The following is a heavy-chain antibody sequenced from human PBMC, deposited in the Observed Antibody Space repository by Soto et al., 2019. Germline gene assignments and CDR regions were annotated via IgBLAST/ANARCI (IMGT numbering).Heavy chain of an antibody. J-gene: IGHJ6*02. D-gene: IGHD2-15*01. V-gene: IGHV1-18*01. CDR3: ASPRGVAVAPNRAYYCGREV. CDR2: ISAYNGNT. CDR1: GYTFTSYG. Sequence: ASVKVFCKASGYTFTSYGISWVRQAPGQGLEWMGWISAYNGNTNYAQKLQGRVTMTTDTSTSTAYMELRSLRSDDTAVYYCASPRGVAVAPNRAYYCGREVWRQGTTVIVSS.